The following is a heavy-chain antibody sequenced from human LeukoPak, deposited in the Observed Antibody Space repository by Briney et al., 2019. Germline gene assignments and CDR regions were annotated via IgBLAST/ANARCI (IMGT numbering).Heavy chain of an antibody. CDR2: IYPAGGT. V-gene: IGHV3-53*01. D-gene: IGHD5-18*01. CDR1: GFSVSTIY. J-gene: IGHJ4*02. CDR3: AGGGYSYGLDY. Sequence: SGGSLRLSCAASGFSVSTIYMTWVRQAPGKGPEWVSLIYPAGGTYYADSVKGRFTISRDNSNNTLYLQMNSLRAEDTAVYYCAGGGYSYGLDYWGQGTLVTVSS.